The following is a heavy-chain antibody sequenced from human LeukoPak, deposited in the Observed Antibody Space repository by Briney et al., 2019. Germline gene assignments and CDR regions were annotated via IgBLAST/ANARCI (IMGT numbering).Heavy chain of an antibody. J-gene: IGHJ6*02. CDR2: ISSRGSTI. V-gene: IGHV3-48*03. CDR1: GFTFNTYE. D-gene: IGHD2-2*01. Sequence: GGSLRLSCAASGFTFNTYEMNWVRQAPGKGLEWVSYISSRGSTIYYADSVKGRFTISRDNAKNTLYLQMNSLRAEDTAVYYCARDLYCSSTSCYYGMDVWGQGTTVTVSS. CDR3: ARDLYCSSTSCYYGMDV.